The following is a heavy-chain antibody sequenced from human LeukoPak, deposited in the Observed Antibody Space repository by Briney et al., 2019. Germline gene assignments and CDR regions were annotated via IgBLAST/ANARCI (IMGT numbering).Heavy chain of an antibody. CDR2: IYYSGST. Sequence: PSETLSLTCTVSGVSISSYYWSWIRQPPGKGLEWIGYIYYSGSTNYNPSLKSRVTISVDASKNQFSLKLSSVTAAATAVYYCATGSGRYGMDVWGQGTPVTVSS. CDR1: GVSISSYY. D-gene: IGHD2-15*01. J-gene: IGHJ6*02. CDR3: ATGSGRYGMDV. V-gene: IGHV4-59*01.